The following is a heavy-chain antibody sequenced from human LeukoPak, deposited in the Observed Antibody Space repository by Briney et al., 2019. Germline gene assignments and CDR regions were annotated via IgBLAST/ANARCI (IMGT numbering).Heavy chain of an antibody. CDR2: IYYSGST. J-gene: IGHJ4*02. CDR1: GFTFSSYG. CDR3: ARVKEAWGFGELSGFDY. Sequence: GSLRLSCAASGFTFSSYGMHWVRQVPGKGLEWIGSIYYSGSTYYNPSLKSRVTISVDTSKNQFSLKLSSVTAADTAVYYCARVKEAWGFGELSGFDYWGQGTLVTVSS. V-gene: IGHV4-39*07. D-gene: IGHD3-10*01.